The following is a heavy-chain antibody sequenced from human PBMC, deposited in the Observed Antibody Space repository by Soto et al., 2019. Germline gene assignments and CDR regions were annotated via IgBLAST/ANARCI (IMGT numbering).Heavy chain of an antibody. D-gene: IGHD2-21*02. CDR1: GFTFSSYA. V-gene: IGHV3-23*01. CDR3: AKDADIVVVTATYIIDY. Sequence: GGSLRLSCAASGFTFSSYAMSWVRQAPGKGLEWVSAISGSGGSTYYADSVKGRFTISRDNSKNTLYLQMNSLRAEDTAVYYCAKDADIVVVTATYIIDYWGQGTLVTVSS. CDR2: ISGSGGST. J-gene: IGHJ4*02.